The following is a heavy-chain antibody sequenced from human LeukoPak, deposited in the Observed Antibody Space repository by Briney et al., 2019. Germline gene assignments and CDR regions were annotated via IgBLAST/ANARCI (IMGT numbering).Heavy chain of an antibody. V-gene: IGHV3-74*01. CDR1: GFSFRSYW. CDR2: ITSDGSRT. D-gene: IGHD5-24*01. Sequence: GGSLRLSCVVSGFSFRSYWMHWVRQVPGEGLVWVSRITSDGSRTTYADCVKGRFTISRDNAKNTLYLQMNGLRADDTAVYYCAKDSEDGYNWAPLDYWGQGTLVTVSS. J-gene: IGHJ4*02. CDR3: AKDSEDGYNWAPLDY.